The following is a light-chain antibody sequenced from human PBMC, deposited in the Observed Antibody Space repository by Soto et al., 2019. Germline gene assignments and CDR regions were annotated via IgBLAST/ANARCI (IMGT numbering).Light chain of an antibody. CDR2: DVS. J-gene: IGLJ2*01. CDR3: SSYTSDSTLDVV. CDR1: SSDVGGFNY. V-gene: IGLV2-14*01. Sequence: QSALTQPASVSGSTGQSITISCTGTSSDVGGFNYVSWYQQHPGKAPKLMIYDVSNRPSGVSNRFSGSKSGNTASLTISGLQAEDEADYYCSSYTSDSTLDVVFGGGTKVTVL.